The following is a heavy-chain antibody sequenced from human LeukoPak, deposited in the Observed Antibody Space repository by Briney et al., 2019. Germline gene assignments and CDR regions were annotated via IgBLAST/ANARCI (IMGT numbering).Heavy chain of an antibody. Sequence: SVKVSCKASGGTFSSYAISWVRQAPGQGLEWMGGIIPIFGTANYAQKFQGRVTITADESTSTAYMELSSLRSEDTAVYYCATYCSSTSCSLYYYYGMDVWGKGTTVTVSS. V-gene: IGHV1-69*13. CDR2: IIPIFGTA. J-gene: IGHJ6*04. CDR1: GGTFSSYA. D-gene: IGHD2-2*01. CDR3: ATYCSSTSCSLYYYYGMDV.